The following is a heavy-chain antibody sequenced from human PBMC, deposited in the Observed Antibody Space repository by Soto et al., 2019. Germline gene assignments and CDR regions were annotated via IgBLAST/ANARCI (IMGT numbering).Heavy chain of an antibody. V-gene: IGHV1-18*01. J-gene: IGHJ5*02. D-gene: IGHD3-10*01. CDR3: ARGPLRYSGSYPSGAFDP. Sequence: ASVKVSCKASGYTFTSYGISWVRQAPGQGLEWMGWISAYNGNTNYAQKLQGRVTMTTDTSTSTAYMELRSLRSDDTAVYYCARGPLRYSGSYPSGAFDPWGQGTLVTVS. CDR1: GYTFTSYG. CDR2: ISAYNGNT.